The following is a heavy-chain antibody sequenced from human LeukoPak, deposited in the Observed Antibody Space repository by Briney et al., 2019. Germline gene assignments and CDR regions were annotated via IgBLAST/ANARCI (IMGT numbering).Heavy chain of an antibody. V-gene: IGHV1-18*01. CDR1: GYTFTRYG. J-gene: IGHJ5*02. CDR2: ISAYNGNT. D-gene: IGHD2-2*01. CDR3: ARTVVPASTLDP. Sequence: ASVKVSCKASGYTFTRYGISWVRQAPGQGLEWMGWISAYNGNTNYAQKLQGRVTMTTDTSTSTAYMELRSLRSDDTAVYYCARTVVPASTLDPWGQGTLVTVSS.